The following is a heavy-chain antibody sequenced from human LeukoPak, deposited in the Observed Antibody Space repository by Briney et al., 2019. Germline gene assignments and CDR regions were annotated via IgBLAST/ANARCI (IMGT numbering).Heavy chain of an antibody. CDR2: IYSGGST. Sequence: GGSLRLSCAASGFTVSSNYMSWVRHAPGKRLEGVSVIYSGGSTYYADSVKGKFTISRDNAKNSLYLQMNSLRAEDTAVYYCAELGITMIGGVWGKGTTVTISS. CDR1: GFTVSSNY. J-gene: IGHJ6*04. D-gene: IGHD3-10*02. V-gene: IGHV3-66*01. CDR3: AELGITMIGGV.